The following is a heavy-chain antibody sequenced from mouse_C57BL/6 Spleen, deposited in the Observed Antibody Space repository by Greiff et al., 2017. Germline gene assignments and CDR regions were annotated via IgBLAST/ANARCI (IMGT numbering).Heavy chain of an antibody. CDR1: GYTFTSYW. CDR3: ARTAQATPY. CDR2: IDPSDSYT. V-gene: IGHV1-50*01. D-gene: IGHD3-2*02. Sequence: QVQLQQPGAELVKPGASVKLSCKASGYTFTSYWMQWVKQRPGQGLEWIGEIDPSDSYTNYNQKFKGKATLTVDTSSSTAYMQLSSLTSEDSAVYYCARTAQATPYWGQGTLVTVSA. J-gene: IGHJ3*01.